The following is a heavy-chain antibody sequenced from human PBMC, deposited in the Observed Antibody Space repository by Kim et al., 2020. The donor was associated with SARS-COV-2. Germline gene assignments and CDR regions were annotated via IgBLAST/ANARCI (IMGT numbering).Heavy chain of an antibody. CDR1: GYTFTGYY. V-gene: IGHV1-2*02. CDR3: ANLMRVGRKPTFDP. CDR2: INPNSGGT. J-gene: IGHJ5*02. Sequence: ASVKVSCKASGYTFTGYYMHWVRQAPGQGLEWMGWINPNSGGTNYAQKFQGRVTMTRDTSISTAYMELSRLRSDDTAVYYCANLMRVGRKPTFDPWGQGTLVTVSS. D-gene: IGHD2-15*01.